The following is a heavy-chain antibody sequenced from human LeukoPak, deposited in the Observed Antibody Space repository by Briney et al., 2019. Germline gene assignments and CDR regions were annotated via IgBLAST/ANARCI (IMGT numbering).Heavy chain of an antibody. J-gene: IGHJ4*02. CDR2: ISGSTGRT. Sequence: GGSLRLPCAASGFTFSTYAMSWVRLAPGKGLEWVSAISGSTGRTYYADSVKGRFTISRDNSKNTLYLQMNNLKAEDTAVYYCAPRVVGSAPFDYWGQGTLVTVSS. CDR1: GFTFSTYA. D-gene: IGHD2-15*01. CDR3: APRVVGSAPFDY. V-gene: IGHV3-23*01.